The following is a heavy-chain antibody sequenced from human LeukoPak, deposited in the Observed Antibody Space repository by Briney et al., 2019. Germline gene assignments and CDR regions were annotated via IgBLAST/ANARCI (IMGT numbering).Heavy chain of an antibody. CDR2: ISGSGGGT. V-gene: IGHV3-23*01. Sequence: GSLRLSCAASGFTFSSYAMSWVRQAPGKGLEWVSTISGSGGGTYYADSVKGRFTISRDNSKNTLYLQMNSLRAEDTAAYYCATDRAGTLFYWAQGTLVTVSS. D-gene: IGHD2-21*01. J-gene: IGHJ4*02. CDR3: ATDRAGTLFY. CDR1: GFTFSSYA.